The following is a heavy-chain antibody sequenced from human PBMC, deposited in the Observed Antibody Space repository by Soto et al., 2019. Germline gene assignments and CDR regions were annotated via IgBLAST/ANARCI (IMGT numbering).Heavy chain of an antibody. J-gene: IGHJ4*02. CDR1: GYSFTSTY. V-gene: IGHV1-46*01. Sequence: QVQLVQSGAEVKKPGASVRISCRASGYSFTSTYVHWVRQAPGQGPEWMGIINPAGGTTYYAQKFQGRLTITCDTSTDTVFMDLNDLTSEDTAVYFCALKVVTYYDNWGQGTLLTVSS. CDR3: ALKVVTYYDN. D-gene: IGHD2-21*02. CDR2: INPAGGTT.